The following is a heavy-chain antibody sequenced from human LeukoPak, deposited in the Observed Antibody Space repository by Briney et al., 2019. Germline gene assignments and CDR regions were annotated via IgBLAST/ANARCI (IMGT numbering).Heavy chain of an antibody. J-gene: IGHJ4*02. Sequence: PGGSLRLSCAASGFTFSSYGMHWVRQAPGKGLEWVAVIWCDGSNKYYADSVKGRFTISRDNSKNTLYLQMNSLRAEGTAVYYCARDPTPDDFWSGRSKAFVDYWGQGTLVTVSS. CDR1: GFTFSSYG. V-gene: IGHV3-33*01. D-gene: IGHD3-3*01. CDR2: IWCDGSNK. CDR3: ARDPTPDDFWSGRSKAFVDY.